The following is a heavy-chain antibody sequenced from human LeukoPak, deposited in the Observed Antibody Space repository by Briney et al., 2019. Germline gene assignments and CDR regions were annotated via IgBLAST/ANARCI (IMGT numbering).Heavy chain of an antibody. V-gene: IGHV1-3*01. Sequence: GASVKVSCKASGYTFTSYAIHWVRQAPGQRLEWMGWISAGNGNTKYSQNFQGRVTFISNTSATTAFMELSSLRSEDTAVYYCARDRGGTGDFDYWGQGTLVTVSS. CDR1: GYTFTSYA. CDR2: ISAGNGNT. D-gene: IGHD1-1*01. J-gene: IGHJ4*02. CDR3: ARDRGGTGDFDY.